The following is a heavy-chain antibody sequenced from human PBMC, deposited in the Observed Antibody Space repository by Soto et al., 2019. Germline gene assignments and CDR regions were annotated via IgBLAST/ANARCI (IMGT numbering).Heavy chain of an antibody. D-gene: IGHD3-22*01. CDR2: IIPILGIA. CDR1: GYTFSSYT. J-gene: IGHJ4*02. Sequence: ASVKVSCKASGYTFSSYTISWVRQAPGQGLEWMGRIIPILGIANYAQKFQGRVTITADESTSTAYMELSSLRSEDTAVYYCARGTYYYDSSGYPRFDYWGQGTLVTVSS. CDR3: ARGTYYYDSSGYPRFDY. V-gene: IGHV1-69*02.